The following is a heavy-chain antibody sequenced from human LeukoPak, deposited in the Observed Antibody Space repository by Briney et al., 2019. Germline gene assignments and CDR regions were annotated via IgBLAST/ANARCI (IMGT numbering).Heavy chain of an antibody. V-gene: IGHV3-23*01. Sequence: HTGGSLRLSCAASGFTFSSYAMSCVRQAPGKGLEWVSAISGSGGSTYYADSVKGRFTISRDNSKNTLYLQMNSLRAEDTAVYYCANHPPYCSGGSCYSNYYYYYMDVWGKGTTVTVSS. CDR2: ISGSGGST. D-gene: IGHD2-15*01. CDR3: ANHPPYCSGGSCYSNYYYYYMDV. J-gene: IGHJ6*03. CDR1: GFTFSSYA.